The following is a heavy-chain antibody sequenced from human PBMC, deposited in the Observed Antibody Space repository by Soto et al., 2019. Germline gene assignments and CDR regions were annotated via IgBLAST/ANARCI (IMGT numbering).Heavy chain of an antibody. D-gene: IGHD5-18*01. CDR1: GGSISSYY. Sequence: SETLSLTCTVSGGSISSYYWSWIRQPPGKGLEWIGYIYYSGSTNYNPSLKSRVTISEDASKNQFSLKLSSVTAADTAVYYCARIGYSYGSSWFDPWGQGTLVTVSS. CDR2: IYYSGST. J-gene: IGHJ5*02. CDR3: ARIGYSYGSSWFDP. V-gene: IGHV4-59*08.